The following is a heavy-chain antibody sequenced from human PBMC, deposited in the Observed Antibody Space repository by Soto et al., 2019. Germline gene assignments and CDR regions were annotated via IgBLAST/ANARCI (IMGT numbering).Heavy chain of an antibody. V-gene: IGHV3-23*01. D-gene: IGHD6-19*01. CDR3: AKAYAEGSGWFFDS. Sequence: PXGSLRLSCAASGFTFSSHAMGWVRQAPGKGPEWVSTISGSVSGSYYADSVKGRFTISRDDSKNTLFLQMNSLRVEDTAIYFCAKAYAEGSGWFFDSWGQGTLVTVSS. CDR2: ISGSVSGS. J-gene: IGHJ4*02. CDR1: GFTFSSHA.